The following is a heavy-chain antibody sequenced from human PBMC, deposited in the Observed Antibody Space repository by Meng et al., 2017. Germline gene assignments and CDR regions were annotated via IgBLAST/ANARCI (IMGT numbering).Heavy chain of an antibody. CDR2: IYHSGST. J-gene: IGHJ4*02. D-gene: IGHD3-10*01. CDR3: ARTRGGEVEFGYFDY. CDR1: GYSISSGYY. Sequence: SEILSLTCTVSGYSISSGYYWGWIRQPPGKGLEWIGSIYHSGSTYYNPPLKSRVTISVDTSKNQFPLKLSSVTAAATAVYCCARTRGGEVEFGYFDYWGQGTRVTVSS. V-gene: IGHV4-38-2*02.